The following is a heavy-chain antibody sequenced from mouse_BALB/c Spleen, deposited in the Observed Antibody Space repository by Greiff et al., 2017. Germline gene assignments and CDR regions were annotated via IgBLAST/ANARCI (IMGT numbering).Heavy chain of an antibody. J-gene: IGHJ4*01. CDR2: ISSGGSYT. CDR1: GFTFSSYT. V-gene: IGHV5-6-4*01. CDR3: TREGVATRAMDY. D-gene: IGHD1-1*01. Sequence: EVQRVESGGGLVKPGGSLKLSCAASGFTFSSYTMSWVRQTPEKRLEWVATISSGGSYTYYPDSVKGRFTISRDNAKNTLYLQMSSLKSEDTAMYYCTREGVATRAMDYWGQGTSVTVSS.